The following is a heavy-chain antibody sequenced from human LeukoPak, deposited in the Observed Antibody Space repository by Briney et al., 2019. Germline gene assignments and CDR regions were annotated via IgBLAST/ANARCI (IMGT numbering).Heavy chain of an antibody. Sequence: PGGSLRLSCAASGFTVSRNYMTWDRQAPGKGLEWVSVIYSGGATYYADSVKGRFTISRDNSKNTLYLQMNSLRAEDTAVYYCARTSGYPYNFDNWGQGTLVTVSS. CDR3: ARTSGYPYNFDN. D-gene: IGHD3-22*01. CDR2: IYSGGAT. CDR1: GFTVSRNY. J-gene: IGHJ4*02. V-gene: IGHV3-53*01.